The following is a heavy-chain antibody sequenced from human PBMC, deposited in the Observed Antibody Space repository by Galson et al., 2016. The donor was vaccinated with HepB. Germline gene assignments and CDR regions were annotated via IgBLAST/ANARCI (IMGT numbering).Heavy chain of an antibody. CDR3: ARSPVYYGGDPNDTFDI. CDR1: GYTFTSYY. V-gene: IGHV1-46*01. CDR2: INPSGAGT. D-gene: IGHD2-21*02. Sequence: SVKVSCKASGYTFTSYYIHWVRQAPGQGLDWMGIINPSGAGTAYAQKFQGRVTVTRDTSTSTVYMELSSLRSEDTAVYYCARSPVYYGGDPNDTFDIWGQGTMVTVSS. J-gene: IGHJ3*02.